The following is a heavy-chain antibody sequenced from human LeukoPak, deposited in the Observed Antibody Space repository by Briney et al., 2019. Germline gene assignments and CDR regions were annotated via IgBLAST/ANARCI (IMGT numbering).Heavy chain of an antibody. CDR3: ARGGLGSGADWFDP. Sequence: SVKVSCKASEGTFNSYAISWVRQAPGQGLEWMGRIIPKLNIVNNVQKFRDRVTITADKSTSTAYMELSSLKSEDTAVYYCARGGLGSGADWFDPWGQGTQVTVSS. CDR1: EGTFNSYA. D-gene: IGHD2-15*01. J-gene: IGHJ5*02. V-gene: IGHV1-69*04. CDR2: IIPKLNIV.